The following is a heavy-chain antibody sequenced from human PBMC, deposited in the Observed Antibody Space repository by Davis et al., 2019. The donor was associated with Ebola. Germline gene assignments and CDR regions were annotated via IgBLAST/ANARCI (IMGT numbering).Heavy chain of an antibody. Sequence: GGSLRLSCAASGFTFDDFAMAWVRHSPRQGLEWVSGINWNGGSTGYADSVKGRFTISRDNSKNTLYLQMNSLRAEDTAVYYCARDPRIVGATDAFDIWGQGTMVTVSS. J-gene: IGHJ3*02. D-gene: IGHD1-26*01. CDR1: GFTFDDFA. CDR2: INWNGGST. V-gene: IGHV3-20*04. CDR3: ARDPRIVGATDAFDI.